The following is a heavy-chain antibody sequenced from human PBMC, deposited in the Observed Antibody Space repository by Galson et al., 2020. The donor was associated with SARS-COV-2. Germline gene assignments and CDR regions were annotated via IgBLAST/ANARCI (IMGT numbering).Heavy chain of an antibody. CDR3: ARERRVDGYNPGYFDY. CDR2: ISYDGSNK. D-gene: IGHD5-12*01. V-gene: IGHV3-30-3*01. J-gene: IGHJ4*02. CDR1: GFTFSSYA. Sequence: GGSLRLSCAASGFTFSSYAMHWVRQAPGKGLEWVAVISYDGSNKYYADSVKGRFTISRDNSKNTLYLQMNSLRAEDTAVYYCARERRVDGYNPGYFDYWGQGTLVTVSS.